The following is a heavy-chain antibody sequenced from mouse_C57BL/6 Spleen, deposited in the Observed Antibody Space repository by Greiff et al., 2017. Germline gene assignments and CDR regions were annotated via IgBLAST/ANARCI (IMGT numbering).Heavy chain of an antibody. CDR1: GFTFSSSG. V-gene: IGHV5-6*01. CDR2: ISSGGSYT. Sequence: EVQVVESGGDLVKPGGSLKLSCAASGFTFSSSGMSWVRQTPDKRLEWVATISSGGSYTYYPDSVKGRFTISRDNAKNTLYLQMSSLKSEDTAMYYCARHYGYYAHYAMDYWGQGTSVTVSS. D-gene: IGHD2-3*01. CDR3: ARHYGYYAHYAMDY. J-gene: IGHJ4*01.